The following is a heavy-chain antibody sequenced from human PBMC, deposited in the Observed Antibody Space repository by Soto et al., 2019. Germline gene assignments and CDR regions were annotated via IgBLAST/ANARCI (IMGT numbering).Heavy chain of an antibody. CDR2: IYYSGST. J-gene: IGHJ5*02. Sequence: SEDPSLTCTVSGGSISSYYWSWIRQPPGKGLEWIGYIYYSGSTNYNPSLKSRVTISVDTSKNQFSLKLSSVTAADTAVYYCARDRDSSSYFNWFDPWGQGTLVTVSS. V-gene: IGHV4-59*01. CDR3: ARDRDSSSYFNWFDP. D-gene: IGHD6-13*01. CDR1: GGSISSYY.